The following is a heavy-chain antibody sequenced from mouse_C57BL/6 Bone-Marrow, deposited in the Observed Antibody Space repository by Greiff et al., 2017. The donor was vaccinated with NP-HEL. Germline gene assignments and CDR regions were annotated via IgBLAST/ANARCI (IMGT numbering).Heavy chain of an antibody. J-gene: IGHJ2*01. CDR3: AREDGDYGDY. Sequence: EVHLVESGGGLVKPGGSLKLSCAASGFTFSSYAMSWVRQTPEKRLEWVATISDGGSYTYYPDNVKGRFTISRDNAKNNRYLQMSHLKSEDTAMYYCAREDGDYGDYGCQGTTLTVSS. CDR1: GFTFSSYA. D-gene: IGHD2-13*01. CDR2: ISDGGSYT. V-gene: IGHV5-4*01.